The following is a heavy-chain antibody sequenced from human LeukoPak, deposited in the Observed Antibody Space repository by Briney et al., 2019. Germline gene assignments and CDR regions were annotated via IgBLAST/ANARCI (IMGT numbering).Heavy chain of an antibody. J-gene: IGHJ4*02. CDR1: GGSISSYY. Sequence: SETLSLTCTVSGGSISSYYWSWIRQPPGKGLEWIGYIYYSGSANYNPSLKSRVTISVDTSKNQFSLKLSSVTAADTAVYYCARQPLRVGATTYDYWGQGTLVTVSS. CDR3: ARQPLRVGATTYDY. V-gene: IGHV4-59*08. CDR2: IYYSGSA. D-gene: IGHD1-26*01.